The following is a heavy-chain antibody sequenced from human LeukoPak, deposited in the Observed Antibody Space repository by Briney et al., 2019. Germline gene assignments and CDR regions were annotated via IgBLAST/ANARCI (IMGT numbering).Heavy chain of an antibody. Sequence: GRSLRLSCAASGFTFDDYAMHWVRQAPGKGLEWVSGISWNSGSIGYADSVKGRFTISRDNAKNSLYLQMNSLRAEDMALYYCAKGAGYSYGYVPYYFDYWGQEPWSPSPQ. V-gene: IGHV3-9*03. D-gene: IGHD5-18*01. CDR2: ISWNSGSI. CDR1: GFTFDDYA. J-gene: IGHJ4*01. CDR3: AKGAGYSYGYVPYYFDY.